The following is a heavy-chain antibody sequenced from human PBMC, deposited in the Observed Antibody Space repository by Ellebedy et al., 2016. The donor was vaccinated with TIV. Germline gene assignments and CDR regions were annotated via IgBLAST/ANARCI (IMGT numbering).Heavy chain of an antibody. D-gene: IGHD6-13*01. V-gene: IGHV4-34*01. CDR2: VNYSGSA. Sequence: MPSETLSLTCVVYGGSVSGNYWSWVRQTPGKGLEWIGEVNYSGSANYSPSLKSRVTMSVDTSKNQFALRMTSVTAADTAVYYCASSIAAAGHSWGQGALITVSP. CDR3: ASSIAAAGHS. J-gene: IGHJ4*02. CDR1: GGSVSGNY.